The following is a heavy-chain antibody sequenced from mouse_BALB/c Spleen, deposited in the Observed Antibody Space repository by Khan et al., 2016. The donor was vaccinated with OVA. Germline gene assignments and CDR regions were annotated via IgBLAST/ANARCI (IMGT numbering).Heavy chain of an antibody. CDR2: IEPPNGNT. CDR3: ARMARK. Sequence: IQLVQSGPELVKSGATVKLSCTASGLNIKDTYMHWLKQWPAQGLVWIGGIEPPNGNTKYDPNFQGKVTITADTSSNPAYLQLTSLTSEDTAVYYCARMARKWGQGTTLTVSS. V-gene: IGHV14-3*02. CDR1: GLNIKDTY. J-gene: IGHJ2*01.